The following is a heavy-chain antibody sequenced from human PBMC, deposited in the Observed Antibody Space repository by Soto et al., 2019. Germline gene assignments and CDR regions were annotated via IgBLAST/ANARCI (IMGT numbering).Heavy chain of an antibody. CDR3: ATNTWYAFDS. D-gene: IGHD6-13*01. CDR1: GFTFTTYV. CDR2: ITVGGDST. V-gene: IGHV3-23*01. Sequence: GGSLRLSCAASGFTFTTYVMSWVRQAPGKGLEWVSLITVGGDSTYYADSVKGRFTISRDNSENTLYLQMSNLRAEDTAVYYCATNTWYAFDSWGQGTLVTVS. J-gene: IGHJ4*02.